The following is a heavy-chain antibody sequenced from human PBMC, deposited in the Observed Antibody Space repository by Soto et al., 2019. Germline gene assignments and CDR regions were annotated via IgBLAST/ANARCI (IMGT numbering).Heavy chain of an antibody. CDR2: INSDGSST. J-gene: IGHJ6*02. CDR1: AFTFSSHW. V-gene: IGHV3-74*01. Sequence: PGGSLRLSCAVSAFTFSSHWMHWVRQAPGKGLVWVSRINSDGSSTNYADSVKGRFTISRDNAKNTLYLQMNSLRAEDTAVYYCARGNYYGMDVWGQGTTVTVSS. CDR3: ARGNYYGMDV.